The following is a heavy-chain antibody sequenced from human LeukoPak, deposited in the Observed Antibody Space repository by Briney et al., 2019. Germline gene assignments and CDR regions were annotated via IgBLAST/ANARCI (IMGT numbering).Heavy chain of an antibody. J-gene: IGHJ4*02. CDR1: GYTFTSYD. D-gene: IGHD3-9*01. Sequence: ASVKVSYKASGYTFTSYDINWVRQATGQGLEWMGWMNPNSGNTGYAQKFQGRVTMTRNTSISTAYMELSSLRSEDTAVYYCARGYRGYFDWLLPNGPFDYWGQGTLVTVSS. V-gene: IGHV1-8*01. CDR2: MNPNSGNT. CDR3: ARGYRGYFDWLLPNGPFDY.